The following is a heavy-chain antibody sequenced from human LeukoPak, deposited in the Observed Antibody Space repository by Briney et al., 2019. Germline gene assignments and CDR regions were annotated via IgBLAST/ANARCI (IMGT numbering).Heavy chain of an antibody. J-gene: IGHJ6*03. CDR2: IKEDGSEK. CDR3: AGYSGSYHYYMDV. D-gene: IGHD1-26*01. CDR1: GFNLSSYW. Sequence: GGSLRLSCAASGFNLSSYWMSWVRQAPGKGLEWVANIKEDGSEKYYVDSVKGRFTIPRDNAKNSLYLQMNSLRADDTAVYYCAGYSGSYHYYMDVWGKGTTVTISS. V-gene: IGHV3-7*01.